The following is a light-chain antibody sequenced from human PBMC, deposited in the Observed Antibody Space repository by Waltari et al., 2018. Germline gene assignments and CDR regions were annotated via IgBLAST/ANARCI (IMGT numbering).Light chain of an antibody. Sequence: IQMTQSPSALSASVGDRVTISCRASQNIYSNLAWYQQKPGKAPKLLIYAASSLQSGIPSRFSGSGSGTDFTLTISSLQPEDSAAYYCQHDYDNPYSFGQGTKVEIK. V-gene: IGKV1-6*01. J-gene: IGKJ2*03. CDR2: AAS. CDR3: QHDYDNPYS. CDR1: QNIYSN.